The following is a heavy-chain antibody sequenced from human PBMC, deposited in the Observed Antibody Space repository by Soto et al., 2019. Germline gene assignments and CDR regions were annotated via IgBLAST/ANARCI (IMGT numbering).Heavy chain of an antibody. J-gene: IGHJ4*02. D-gene: IGHD2-15*01. CDR1: GGSISSGNYY. CDR3: ARGGSGDIVVLAAIDY. V-gene: IGHV4-31*03. Sequence: PSETLSLSCTVSGGSISSGNYYWSWIRQHPGKGLEWIGYIFYSGSTYYNPSLKSRVTISVDTSKNQFSLKLSSVTAADTAVYYCARGGSGDIVVLAAIDYWGQGTLVTVSS. CDR2: IFYSGST.